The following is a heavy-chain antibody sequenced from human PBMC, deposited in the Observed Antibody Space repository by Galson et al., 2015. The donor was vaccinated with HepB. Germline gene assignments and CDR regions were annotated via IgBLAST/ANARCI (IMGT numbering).Heavy chain of an antibody. V-gene: IGHV1-18*01. Sequence: QSGAEVKKPGESLKISCKASGYTFSSYGISWVRQAPGQGLEWMGWISAYNGITNYEQKFQGRATMTTDTSVSTAYMELNRLNSDDTAVYYCARGSSDWFRFDPWGQGTLVTVSS. D-gene: IGHD6-25*01. CDR1: GYTFSSYG. CDR3: ARGSSDWFRFDP. J-gene: IGHJ5*02. CDR2: ISAYNGIT.